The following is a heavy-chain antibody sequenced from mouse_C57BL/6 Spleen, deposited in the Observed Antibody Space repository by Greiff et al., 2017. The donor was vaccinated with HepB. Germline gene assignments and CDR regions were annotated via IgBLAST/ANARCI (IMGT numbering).Heavy chain of an antibody. V-gene: IGHV1-18*01. CDR3: ASSGLYGTGYGLYFCG. D-gene: IGHD1-1*01. CDR2: INPKNGGT. J-gene: IGHJ2*01. Sequence: EVQLQQSGPELVKPGASVTIPCKASGYTFTDYNMDWVKQSHGKSLEWIGAINPKNGGTTYNQKFKGKAILTVDKSSSTAYMELRSLTSEDSAVYSCASSGLYGTGYGLYFCGWGPSTTL. CDR1: GYTFTDYN.